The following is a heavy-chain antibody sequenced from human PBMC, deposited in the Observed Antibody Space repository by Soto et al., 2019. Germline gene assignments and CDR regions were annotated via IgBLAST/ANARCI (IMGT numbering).Heavy chain of an antibody. V-gene: IGHV4-59*08. CDR2: IYSSEYT. CDR3: ARHRYYDKLSNYRRYYFAY. D-gene: IGHD3-9*01. J-gene: IGHJ4*01. CDR1: GGSISRYF. Sequence: SETLSLTCTVSGGSISRYFWSWIRQPPGKGLEWIGYIYSSEYTDYNPSLKSRVTISVDTSKDQFSLQLKSVTAADTAVYYCARHRYYDKLSNYRRYYFAYPSQGSLDIGSS.